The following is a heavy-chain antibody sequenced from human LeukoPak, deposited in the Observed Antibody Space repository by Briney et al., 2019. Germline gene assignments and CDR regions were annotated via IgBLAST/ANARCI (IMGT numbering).Heavy chain of an antibody. D-gene: IGHD5-18*01. CDR1: GGSISSYY. J-gene: IGHJ3*02. V-gene: IGHV4-59*01. CDR2: IYYSGST. Sequence: SGTLSLTCTVSGGSISSYYWSWIRQPPGKGLEWIGYIYYSGSTNYNPSLKSRVTISVDTSKNQFSLKLSSVTAADTAVYYCARVDTATYDAFDIWGQGTMVTVSS. CDR3: ARVDTATYDAFDI.